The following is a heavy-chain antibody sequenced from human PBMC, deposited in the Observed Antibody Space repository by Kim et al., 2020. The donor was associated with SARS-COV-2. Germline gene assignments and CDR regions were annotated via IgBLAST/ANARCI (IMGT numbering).Heavy chain of an antibody. CDR2: INPDGSRT. CDR3: AREVRGSSDY. J-gene: IGHJ4*02. D-gene: IGHD2-15*01. CDR1: GFSLSTYW. Sequence: GGSLRLSCAASGFSLSTYWVHWVRQAPGKGLVWVSRINPDGSRTDYADSVRGRFTFSRDNAKNTLYLQMNSLSADDTAVYYCAREVRGSSDYWGQGTLVT. V-gene: IGHV3-74*01.